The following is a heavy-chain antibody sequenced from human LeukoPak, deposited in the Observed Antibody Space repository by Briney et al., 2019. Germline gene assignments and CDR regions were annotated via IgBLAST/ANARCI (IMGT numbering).Heavy chain of an antibody. D-gene: IGHD3-9*01. V-gene: IGHV1-2*02. J-gene: IGHJ4*02. CDR1: GYTFTGYY. CDR3: SRDFLTEGLVWHHFDY. CDR2: INPNSGGT. Sequence: GASVKVSCKASGYTFTGYYMHWVRQAPGHGPEWMGWINPNSGGTNYAQNFQGRVAMTRDTSISTAYMELTSLRSDDTAVYYCSRDFLTEGLVWHHFDYWGQGTLVTVSS.